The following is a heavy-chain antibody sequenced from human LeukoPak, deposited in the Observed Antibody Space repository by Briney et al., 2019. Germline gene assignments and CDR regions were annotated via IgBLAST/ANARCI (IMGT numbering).Heavy chain of an antibody. D-gene: IGHD1-14*01. CDR3: ARATTYYFDY. CDR2: IYYSGST. J-gene: IGHJ4*02. V-gene: IGHV4-59*01. CDR1: GGSISSYY. Sequence: SETLSLTCTVSGGSISSYYWSWIRQPPGKGMEWIGYIYYSGSTNYNPSLKSRVTISVDTSKNQFSLKLSSVTAADTAVYYCARATTYYFDYWGQGTLVTVSS.